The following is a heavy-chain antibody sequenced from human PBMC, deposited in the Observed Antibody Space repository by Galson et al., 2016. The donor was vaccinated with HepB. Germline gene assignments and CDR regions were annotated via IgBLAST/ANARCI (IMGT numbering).Heavy chain of an antibody. CDR3: ARQYNDFLPGYSVLPRYFDY. Sequence: QSGAEVKKPGESLRISCKGSGYSFTNYWISWVRQMPGKGLEWMGRIDPINSYIDYSPSFQGHVTVSVDKSITTAYLQWSSLKASDTPIYYCARQYNDFLPGYSVLPRYFDYWGQGTLVTVSS. CDR2: IDPINSYI. CDR1: GYSFTNYW. J-gene: IGHJ4*02. D-gene: IGHD3-9*01. V-gene: IGHV5-10-1*01.